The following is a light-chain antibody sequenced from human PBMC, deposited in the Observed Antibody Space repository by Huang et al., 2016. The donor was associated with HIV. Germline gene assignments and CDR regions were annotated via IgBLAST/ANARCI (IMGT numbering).Light chain of an antibody. J-gene: IGKJ4*01. CDR2: GAT. CDR1: QRVSTDS. V-gene: IGKV3-20*01. CDR3: QQYGNSPLT. Sequence: ETVLTQSPGILSLSPGERATLSCRASQRVSTDSLAWYQQKPGQAPRLLIHGATVRATGIPDRFSGSWSGTDFTLTINRLEPEDFALYYCQQYGNSPLTFGGGTEVEIK.